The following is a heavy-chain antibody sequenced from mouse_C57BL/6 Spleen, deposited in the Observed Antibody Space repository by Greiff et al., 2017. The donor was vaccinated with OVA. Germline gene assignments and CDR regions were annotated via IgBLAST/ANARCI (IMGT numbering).Heavy chain of an antibody. CDR2: IDPENGDT. V-gene: IGHV14-4*01. J-gene: IGHJ4*01. CDR3: TTNYGNYYAMDY. D-gene: IGHD2-1*01. Sequence: VQLQQSGAELVRPGASVKLSCTASGFNIKDDYMHWVKQRPEQGLEWIGWIDPENGDTEYASKFQGKATITADTSSNTAYLQRSSLTSEDTAVYYCTTNYGNYYAMDYWGQGTSVTVSS. CDR1: GFNIKDDY.